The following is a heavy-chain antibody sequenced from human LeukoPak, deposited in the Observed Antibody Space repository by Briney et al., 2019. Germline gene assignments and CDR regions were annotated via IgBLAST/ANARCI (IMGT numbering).Heavy chain of an antibody. CDR3: ARGEYCSGGSCYFAAFDI. D-gene: IGHD2-15*01. V-gene: IGHV3-74*01. Sequence: GGSLRLSCAASGFTFSSYWMHWVRQAPGKGLVWVSRIYSDGSSTNYADSVKGRFTISRDNAKNTLYLQMNSLRAEDTAVYYCARGEYCSGGSCYFAAFDIWGQGTMVTVSS. CDR2: IYSDGSST. CDR1: GFTFSSYW. J-gene: IGHJ3*02.